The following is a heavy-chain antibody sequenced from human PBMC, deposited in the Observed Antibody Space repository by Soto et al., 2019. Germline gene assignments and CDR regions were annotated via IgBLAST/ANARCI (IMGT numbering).Heavy chain of an antibody. J-gene: IGHJ4*02. CDR1: GFTFSSYG. V-gene: IGHV3-30*03. D-gene: IGHD2-15*01. CDR3: ARVSGYCSGGSCYSNSDFDY. CDR2: ISYDGSNK. Sequence: GGSLRLSCAASGFTFSSYGMHWVRQAPGKGLEWVAVISYDGSNKYYADSVKGRFTISRDNSKNTLYLQMNSLRAEDTAVYYCARVSGYCSGGSCYSNSDFDYWGQGTLVTVSS.